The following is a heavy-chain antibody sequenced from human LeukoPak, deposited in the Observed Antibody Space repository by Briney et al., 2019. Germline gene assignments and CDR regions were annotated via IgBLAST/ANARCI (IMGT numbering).Heavy chain of an antibody. D-gene: IGHD1-26*01. CDR1: GGSISSYY. Sequence: MSSETLSLTCTVSGGSISSYYWSWIRQPPGKGLEWIGYIYYSGSTNYNPSLKSRVTISVDTSKNQFSLKLSSVTAADTAVYYCARVQYLRMGNAFDIWGQGTVVTVSS. J-gene: IGHJ3*02. CDR2: IYYSGST. V-gene: IGHV4-59*01. CDR3: ARVQYLRMGNAFDI.